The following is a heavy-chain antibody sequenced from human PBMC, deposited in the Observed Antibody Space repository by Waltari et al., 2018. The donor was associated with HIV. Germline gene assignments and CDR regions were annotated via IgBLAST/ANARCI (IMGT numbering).Heavy chain of an antibody. CDR2: IYYSGST. CDR1: GGSISSSSYY. CDR3: ARSGGVIVVVTYFDY. D-gene: IGHD3-22*01. V-gene: IGHV4-39*07. J-gene: IGHJ4*02. Sequence: QLQLQESGPGLVKPSETLSLTCTVSGGSISSSSYYWGWIRQPPGKGLEWIGSIYYSGSTYYNPSLKSRVTISVDTSKNQFSLKLSSVTAADTAVYYCARSGGVIVVVTYFDYWGQGTLVTVSS.